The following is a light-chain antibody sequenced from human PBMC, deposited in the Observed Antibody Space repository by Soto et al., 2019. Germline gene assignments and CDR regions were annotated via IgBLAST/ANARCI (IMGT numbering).Light chain of an antibody. Sequence: QSALTQPASVSGSPGQSITISCTGTSSDVGGYNYVSWYQQHPGKAPKLMIYEVSNRPSGVSNSFSGAKSCNTASLTISGLQAEDEADYYCSSYTSSSSDYVFGTGTKVTVL. CDR1: SSDVGGYNY. J-gene: IGLJ1*01. CDR3: SSYTSSSSDYV. CDR2: EVS. V-gene: IGLV2-14*01.